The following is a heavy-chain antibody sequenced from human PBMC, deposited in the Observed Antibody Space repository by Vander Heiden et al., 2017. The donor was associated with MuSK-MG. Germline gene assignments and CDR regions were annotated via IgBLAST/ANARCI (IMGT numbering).Heavy chain of an antibody. V-gene: IGHV3-23*01. Sequence: EVQLLESGGGLVQPGGSLRLSCAASGFTFSNYDMSWVRQAPGKGLEWVAGITATGGSTHHADSVRGRFTISRDNSKNTLYLQMNNMRADDTALYYCAKGVQCGARGPKDVWGQGTTVTVSS. CDR2: ITATGGST. D-gene: IGHD3-10*01. CDR3: AKGVQCGARGPKDV. J-gene: IGHJ6*02. CDR1: GFTFSNYD.